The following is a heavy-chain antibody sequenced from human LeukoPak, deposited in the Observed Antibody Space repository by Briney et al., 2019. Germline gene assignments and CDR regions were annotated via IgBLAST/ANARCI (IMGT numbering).Heavy chain of an antibody. V-gene: IGHV3-7*01. CDR2: INQDGSEK. Sequence: GGSLRLSCAASGFTFSSYWMSWVRQAPGKGLEWVANINQDGSEKFYADSVKGRFTISRDNAKNSLYLQMNSLRAEDTVVYYCARGRWVPAAMGNWFDPWGQGTLVTVSS. D-gene: IGHD2-2*01. J-gene: IGHJ5*02. CDR1: GFTFSSYW. CDR3: ARGRWVPAAMGNWFDP.